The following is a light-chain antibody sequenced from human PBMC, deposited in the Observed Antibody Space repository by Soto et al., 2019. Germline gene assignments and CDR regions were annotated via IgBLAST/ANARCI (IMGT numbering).Light chain of an antibody. CDR1: QSIRPW. CDR3: QQYNSYSAIT. Sequence: DIPMTQSPSTLSASVGDRVTITCRASQSIRPWLAWYQQKPGKAPKLLIYDASTLESGVPSRFSGSGSGTEFTLTITSLQSDDFATYYCQQYNSYSAITFGGGTRVDVK. V-gene: IGKV1-5*01. CDR2: DAS. J-gene: IGKJ4*01.